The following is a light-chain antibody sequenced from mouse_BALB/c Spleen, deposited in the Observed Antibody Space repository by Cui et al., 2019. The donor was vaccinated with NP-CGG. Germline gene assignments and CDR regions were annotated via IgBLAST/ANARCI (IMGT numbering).Light chain of an antibody. CDR1: TGAVTNSNY. CDR3: ALWYSSHWV. V-gene: IGLV1*01. CDR2: GIN. J-gene: IGLJ1*01. Sequence: QAVVTQESALTTSPGETVTLTCRSSTGAVTNSNYANWVQERPDHLFTGLIGGINNRAPGVPARFSGSLIGDKAALTITGAQAEDEAIYFCALWYSSHWVFGGGTKLTVL.